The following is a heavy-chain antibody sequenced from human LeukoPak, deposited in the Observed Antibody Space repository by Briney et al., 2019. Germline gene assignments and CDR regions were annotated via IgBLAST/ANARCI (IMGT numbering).Heavy chain of an antibody. J-gene: IGHJ4*02. Sequence: ASETLSLTCAVYGGSFSGYYWSWIRQPPGKGLEWIGEINHSGSTNYNLSLKSRVTISVDTSKNQFSLKLSSVTAADTAVYYCARVLTRRIVGARCYFDYWGQGTLVTVSS. V-gene: IGHV4-34*01. CDR2: INHSGST. CDR1: GGSFSGYY. D-gene: IGHD1-26*01. CDR3: ARVLTRRIVGARCYFDY.